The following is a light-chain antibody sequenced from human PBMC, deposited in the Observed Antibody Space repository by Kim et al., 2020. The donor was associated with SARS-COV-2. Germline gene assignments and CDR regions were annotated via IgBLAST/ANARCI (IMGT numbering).Light chain of an antibody. V-gene: IGKV1-39*01. CDR2: ATS. J-gene: IGKJ2*01. CDR1: QTISTY. Sequence: DIQMTQSPSSLSASVGDRVTITCRASQTISTYLNWYHQKPGKAPKLLIYATSSLQSGVSSRFSGSGSGTDFTLTISSLQPEDFATYYCQQGYSTPTFGQGTKLEI. CDR3: QQGYSTPT.